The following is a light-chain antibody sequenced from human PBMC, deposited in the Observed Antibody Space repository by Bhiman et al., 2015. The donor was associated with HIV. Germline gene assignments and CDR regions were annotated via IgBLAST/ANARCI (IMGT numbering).Light chain of an antibody. J-gene: IGLJ2*01. CDR3: GTWDSTLSVEV. V-gene: IGLV1-51*01. CDR1: TSNIGNNW. CDR2: DTK. Sequence: QSVLTQPPSVSAAPGQKVTILCSGDTSNIGNNWVSWYQQLPGTAPKLLIYDTKWRPSGIPDRFSGSKSGTSATLGITGLQTGDEADYYCGTWDSTLSVEVFGGGTKLTVL.